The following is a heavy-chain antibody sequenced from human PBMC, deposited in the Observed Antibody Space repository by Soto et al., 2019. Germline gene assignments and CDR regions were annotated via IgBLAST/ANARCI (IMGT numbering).Heavy chain of an antibody. CDR2: ISGSGGST. J-gene: IGHJ4*02. CDR3: AKALYNYDSSGYPY. V-gene: IGHV3-23*01. D-gene: IGHD3-22*01. Sequence: EVQLLESGGGLVQPGGSLRLSCAASGFTFSSYAMSWVRQTPGKGLEWVSAISGSGGSTYYAGSVKCRFTISRDNSKNTLYLQMNSLRAEDTAVYYCAKALYNYDSSGYPYWGQGTLVTVSS. CDR1: GFTFSSYA.